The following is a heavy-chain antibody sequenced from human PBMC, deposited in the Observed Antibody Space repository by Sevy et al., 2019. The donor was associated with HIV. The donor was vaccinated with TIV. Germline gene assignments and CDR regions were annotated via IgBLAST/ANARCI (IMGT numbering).Heavy chain of an antibody. CDR2: MNPNSGNT. J-gene: IGHJ4*02. CDR1: GYTFTSYD. Sequence: ASVKVSCKASGYTFTSYDINWVRQATGQVLEWMGWMNPNSGNTGYAQKFQGRVTMTRNTSISTAYMELSSLRSEDTAVYYCARGSPYSSSWYGVDYWGQGTLVTVSS. V-gene: IGHV1-8*01. CDR3: ARGSPYSSSWYGVDY. D-gene: IGHD6-13*01.